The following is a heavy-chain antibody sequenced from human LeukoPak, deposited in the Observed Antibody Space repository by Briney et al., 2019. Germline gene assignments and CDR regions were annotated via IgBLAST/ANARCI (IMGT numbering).Heavy chain of an antibody. J-gene: IGHJ4*02. D-gene: IGHD4-23*01. CDR1: GFTFSSYW. Sequence: GGSLRLSCAASGFTFSSYWMHWVRQAPGKGLVWVSRINNDGSTTRYADSVKGRFTISRDNAKNTLYLQMNSRRAEDTAMYSCARSNSPSYFDYWGQGPLVTVSS. CDR3: ARSNSPSYFDY. CDR2: INNDGSTT. V-gene: IGHV3-74*01.